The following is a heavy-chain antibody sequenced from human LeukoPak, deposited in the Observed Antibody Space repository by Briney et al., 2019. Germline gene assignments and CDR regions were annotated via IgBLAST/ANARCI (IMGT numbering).Heavy chain of an antibody. CDR3: ATMGATSMGEIDY. J-gene: IGHJ4*02. CDR2: VIPIFGTA. V-gene: IGHV1-69*05. D-gene: IGHD1-26*01. Sequence: ASVKVSCKASGGTFSSYAISWVRQAPGQGLEWMGRVIPIFGTANYAQKFQGRVTITTDESTSTAYMELSSLRSEDTAVYYCATMGATSMGEIDYWGQGTLVTVSS. CDR1: GGTFSSYA.